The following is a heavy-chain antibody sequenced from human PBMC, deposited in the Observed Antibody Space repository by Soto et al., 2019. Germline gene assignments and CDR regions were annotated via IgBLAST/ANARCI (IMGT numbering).Heavy chain of an antibody. D-gene: IGHD6-6*01. CDR1: GYTFTSYD. CDR2: MNPNSGNT. Sequence: QVQLVQSGAEVKKPGASVKVSCKASGYTFTSYDINWVRQATGQGLEWMGWMNPNSGNTGYAQKLQGRVTMTTDTSTSTAYMELRSLRSDDTAVYYCARDTPASSSHYSYYGMDVWGQGTTVTVSS. CDR3: ARDTPASSSHYSYYGMDV. V-gene: IGHV1-8*01. J-gene: IGHJ6*02.